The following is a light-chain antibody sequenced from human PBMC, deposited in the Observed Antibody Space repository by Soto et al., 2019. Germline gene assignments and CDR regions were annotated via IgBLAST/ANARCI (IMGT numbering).Light chain of an antibody. V-gene: IGLV2-23*01. CDR1: SSDVGSYNL. J-gene: IGLJ3*02. CDR3: CSYAGSTTLV. CDR2: EDT. Sequence: QSVLTQPASVSGSPGQSITISCTGTSSDVGSYNLVSWYHQHPGTAPKLMIYEDTKRPSGVSNRFCGSKSGNTAFLTISGLQAEDEADYYCCSYAGSTTLVFGGGTKLTVL.